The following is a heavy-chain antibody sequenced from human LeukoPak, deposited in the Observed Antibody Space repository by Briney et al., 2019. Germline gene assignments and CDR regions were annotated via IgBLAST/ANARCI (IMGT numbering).Heavy chain of an antibody. J-gene: IGHJ4*02. Sequence: GGSLRLSCVASGFTSSSYAMHWVRQAPGKGLEWVAVISYDGSNKYYADSVKGRFTISRDNSKNTLYLQMNSLRAEDTAVYYCARALYYVDYWGQGTLVTVSS. CDR3: ARALYYVDY. V-gene: IGHV3-30-3*01. CDR1: GFTSSSYA. CDR2: ISYDGSNK.